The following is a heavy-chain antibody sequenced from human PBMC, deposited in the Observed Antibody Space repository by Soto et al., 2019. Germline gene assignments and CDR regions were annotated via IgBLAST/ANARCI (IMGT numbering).Heavy chain of an antibody. D-gene: IGHD2-2*02. CDR1: GGTFSSYA. Sequence: QVQLVQSGAEVKKPGSSVKVSCKASGGTFSSYAISWVRQAPGQGLEWMGGIIPIFGTANYAQKFQGRVTITADKSTSTAYMELSSLRSEDMAVYYCARSEKSHCSSTSCYNYYYGMDVWGQGTTVTVSS. J-gene: IGHJ6*02. CDR2: IIPIFGTA. CDR3: ARSEKSHCSSTSCYNYYYGMDV. V-gene: IGHV1-69*06.